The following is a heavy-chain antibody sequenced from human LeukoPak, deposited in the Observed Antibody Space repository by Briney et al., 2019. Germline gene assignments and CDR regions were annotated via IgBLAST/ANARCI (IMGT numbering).Heavy chain of an antibody. CDR3: ARAGMRPYYDFWSGYHRDYGMDV. CDR2: ISSSSSTI. V-gene: IGHV3-48*04. Sequence: GGSLRLSCAASGFTFSSYSMNWVRQAPGKGLEWVSYISSSSSTIYYADSVKGRFTISRDNAKNSLYLQMNSLRAEDTAVYYCARAGMRPYYDFWSGYHRDYGMDVWGQGTTVTVSS. J-gene: IGHJ6*02. D-gene: IGHD3-3*01. CDR1: GFTFSSYS.